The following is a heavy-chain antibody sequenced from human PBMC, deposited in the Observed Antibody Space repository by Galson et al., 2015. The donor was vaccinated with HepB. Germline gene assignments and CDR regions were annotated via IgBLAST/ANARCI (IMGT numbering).Heavy chain of an antibody. V-gene: IGHV1-69*06. J-gene: IGHJ4*02. D-gene: IGHD2-21*02. CDR3: ARGGYCGGDCYSSPFDY. CDR2: IIPIFGTA. CDR1: GGTFSSYA. Sequence: SVKVSCKASGGTFSSYAISWVRQAPGQGLEWMGGIIPIFGTANYAQRFQGRVTITADKSTSTAYMELSSLRSEDTAVYYCARGGYCGGDCYSSPFDYWGQGTLVTVSS.